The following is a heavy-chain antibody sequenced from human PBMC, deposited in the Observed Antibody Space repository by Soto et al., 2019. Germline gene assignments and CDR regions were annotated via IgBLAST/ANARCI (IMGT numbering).Heavy chain of an antibody. V-gene: IGHV3-66*01. CDR3: ASRRNPYGAYDY. CDR2: IYSGGST. CDR1: GFTVGTNY. Sequence: GGSLRLSCAASGFTVGTNYMSWVRQAPGKGLEWVSIIYSGGSTYYADSVKGRFTISRDNSKNMLYLQMNSLRAEDTAVYYCASRRNPYGAYDYWGQGTLVTVSS. J-gene: IGHJ4*02. D-gene: IGHD4-17*01.